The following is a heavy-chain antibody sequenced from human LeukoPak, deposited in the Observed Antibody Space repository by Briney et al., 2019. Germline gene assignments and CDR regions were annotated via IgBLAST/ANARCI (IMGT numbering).Heavy chain of an antibody. CDR3: ASVELATTNFDY. J-gene: IGHJ4*02. CDR2: INHSGST. CDR1: GGSFSGHY. D-gene: IGHD1-1*01. Sequence: PSETLSLTCAVYGGSFSGHYWSWIRQPPGKGLEWIGEINHSGSTNYNPSLKSRVTISVDTSKNEFSLKVNSVSAADTAVYYCASVELATTNFDYWGQGTLVTVSS. V-gene: IGHV4-34*01.